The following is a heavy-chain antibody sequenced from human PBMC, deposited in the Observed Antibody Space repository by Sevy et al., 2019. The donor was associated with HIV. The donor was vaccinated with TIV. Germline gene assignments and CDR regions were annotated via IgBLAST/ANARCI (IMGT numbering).Heavy chain of an antibody. V-gene: IGHV1-2*02. J-gene: IGHJ6*03. CDR1: GFTFTGYK. CDR3: ASGSSTWYNYYYYMDV. D-gene: IGHD6-13*01. Sequence: ASVKVSCKASGFTFTGYKIYWVRQAPGQGLEWMGWIDPYTGDTNYARNFKGRITMTRDKSINTAYMELSRLRSDDTAMYYCASGSSTWYNYYYYMDVWGKGTTVTVSS. CDR2: IDPYTGDT.